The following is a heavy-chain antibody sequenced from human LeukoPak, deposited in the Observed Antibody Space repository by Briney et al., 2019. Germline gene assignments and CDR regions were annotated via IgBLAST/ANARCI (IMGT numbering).Heavy chain of an antibody. J-gene: IGHJ4*02. D-gene: IGHD1-1*01. Sequence: GGSLRLSCTASGFNLSSYYMDCVRRATGEGLVCVSRLKSDGSSTKYADSVKGRFTISRDDAKNTLYLQMTSLRVEDAAVYYCARTTLETQYFDRWGQGTLVTVSS. CDR3: ARTTLETQYFDR. CDR2: LKSDGSST. V-gene: IGHV3-74*03. CDR1: GFNLSSYY.